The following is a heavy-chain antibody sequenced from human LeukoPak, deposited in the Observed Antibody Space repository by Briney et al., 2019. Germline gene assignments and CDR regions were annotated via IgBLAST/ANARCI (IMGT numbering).Heavy chain of an antibody. CDR2: ISSSSSYI. V-gene: IGHV3-21*01. D-gene: IGHD6-13*01. Sequence: GGSLRLSCAASGFTVSRNYMSWVRQAPGKGLEWVSSISSSSSYIYYADSVKGRFTISRDNAKNSLYLQMNSLRAEDTAVYYCARAPMYSSSGWGQGTLVTVSS. J-gene: IGHJ4*02. CDR1: GFTVSRNY. CDR3: ARAPMYSSSG.